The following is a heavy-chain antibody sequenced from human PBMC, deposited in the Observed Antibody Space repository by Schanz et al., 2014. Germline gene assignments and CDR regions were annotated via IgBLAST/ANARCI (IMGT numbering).Heavy chain of an antibody. Sequence: EVQLLESGGGLVQPGGSLRLSCAASGFTFSSHWRHWVRQDPGKGLVWVARINSVGSNTDYADSVTGRFTISRDNAKNTLYLQMNTLRAEDTAVYYCARKMKVGVYGGKGHDSLDIWGQGTMVTVSS. J-gene: IGHJ3*02. CDR1: GFTFSSHW. D-gene: IGHD3-22*01. V-gene: IGHV3-74*01. CDR3: ARKMKVGVYGGKGHDSLDI. CDR2: INSVGSNT.